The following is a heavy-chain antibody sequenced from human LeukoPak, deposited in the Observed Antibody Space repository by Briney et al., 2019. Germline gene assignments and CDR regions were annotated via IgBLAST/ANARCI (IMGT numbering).Heavy chain of an antibody. CDR1: GFTFSSYS. D-gene: IGHD2-2*01. CDR3: AKDGLVVVPAAAHFDY. V-gene: IGHV3-48*01. J-gene: IGHJ4*02. Sequence: GGSLRLSCAASGFTFSSYSMNWVRQAPGKGLEWVSYISSSSSTIYYADSVKGRFTISRDNSKNTLYLQMNSLRAEDTAVYYCAKDGLVVVPAAAHFDYWGQGTLVTVSS. CDR2: ISSSSSTI.